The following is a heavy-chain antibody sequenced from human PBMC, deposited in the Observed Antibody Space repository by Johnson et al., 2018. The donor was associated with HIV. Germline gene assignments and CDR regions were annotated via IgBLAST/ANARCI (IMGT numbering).Heavy chain of an antibody. V-gene: IGHV3-30*18. CDR2: MSYDGRNK. J-gene: IGHJ3*02. Sequence: QVQLVESGGGVVQPGRSLRLSCAVSGLTFSNYGMHWVRQAPGKGLEWVAVMSYDGRNKYYADSVKGLFTISRDNSKNTLYLQMNSLRAEDTAVYYCAKESYYYDSSGYKIRGAFDIWGRGTMVTVST. CDR1: GLTFSNYG. D-gene: IGHD3-22*01. CDR3: AKESYYYDSSGYKIRGAFDI.